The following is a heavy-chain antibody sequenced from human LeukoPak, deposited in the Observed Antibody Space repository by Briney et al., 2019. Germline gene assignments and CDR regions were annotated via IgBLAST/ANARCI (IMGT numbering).Heavy chain of an antibody. CDR1: GYTLTELS. V-gene: IGHV1-24*01. J-gene: IGHJ4*02. CDR2: FDPEDGET. Sequence: ASVKVSCKVSGYTLTELSMHWVRQAPGKGLEWMGGFDPEDGETIYAQKFQGRVTMTEDTSTDTAYMELSSLTSEDTAVYYCARGAPPTYYDSRGYLDYWGQGTQVTVSS. D-gene: IGHD3-22*01. CDR3: ARGAPPTYYDSRGYLDY.